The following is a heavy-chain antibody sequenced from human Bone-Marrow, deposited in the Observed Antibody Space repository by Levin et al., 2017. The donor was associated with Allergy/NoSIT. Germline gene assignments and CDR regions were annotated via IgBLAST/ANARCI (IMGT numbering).Heavy chain of an antibody. CDR1: GFTFSNYW. Sequence: PGGSLRLSCAASGFTFSNYWMAWVRQAPGKGLEWVANIIQDGSDKYYVDSVKGRFTISRDNAKNSVYLQMNSLRFEDTAVYYCASDPFNWDSNAFDLWGQGTVVAVSS. CDR3: ASDPFNWDSNAFDL. CDR2: IIQDGSDK. D-gene: IGHD1-7*01. J-gene: IGHJ3*01. V-gene: IGHV3-7*01.